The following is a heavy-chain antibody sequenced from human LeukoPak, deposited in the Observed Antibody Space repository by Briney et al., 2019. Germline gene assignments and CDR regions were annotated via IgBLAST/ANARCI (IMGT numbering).Heavy chain of an antibody. D-gene: IGHD6-19*01. CDR3: ARWDDSAWAFGT. CDR1: GYSISSGYY. J-gene: IGHJ5*02. Sequence: SETLSLTCTVSGYSISSGYYWGWIRQPPGKGLEWIGSIYHSGSPYYNPSLKSRVTISRDTSKNQLSLKLTSVTAADPAVYYCARWDDSAWAFGTWGPGTLVTVSP. CDR2: IYHSGSP. V-gene: IGHV4-38-2*02.